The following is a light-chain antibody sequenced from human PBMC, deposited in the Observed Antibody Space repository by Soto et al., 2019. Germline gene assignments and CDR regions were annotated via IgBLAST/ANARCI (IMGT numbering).Light chain of an antibody. CDR2: AAS. CDR1: QDIANY. J-gene: IGKJ3*01. Sequence: DIQLTQSPSFLSASVGDRVTITCRASQDIANYLAWYQQKPGKAPKLLIYAASTLQSGVPSRFSGSVSGTEFTLTISSLQPEDFATYYCQQLNSYPFTFGPGTKVDIK. CDR3: QQLNSYPFT. V-gene: IGKV1-9*01.